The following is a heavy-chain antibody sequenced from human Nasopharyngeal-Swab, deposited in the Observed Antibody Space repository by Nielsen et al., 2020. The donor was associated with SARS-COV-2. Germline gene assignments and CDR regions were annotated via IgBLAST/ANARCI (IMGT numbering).Heavy chain of an antibody. Sequence: GGSLRLSCVASGFSFYDYDMHWVRQVPGKGLEWVSGISWNCGNTDYADSVKGRFTISRDNAKNSLYLQMNSLKAEDTALYYCAKDQFCTSTTCYGGNYFFYYGMDVWGQGTTVTVSS. J-gene: IGHJ6*02. CDR3: AKDQFCTSTTCYGGNYFFYYGMDV. CDR2: ISWNCGNT. CDR1: GFSFYDYD. V-gene: IGHV3-9*01. D-gene: IGHD2/OR15-2a*01.